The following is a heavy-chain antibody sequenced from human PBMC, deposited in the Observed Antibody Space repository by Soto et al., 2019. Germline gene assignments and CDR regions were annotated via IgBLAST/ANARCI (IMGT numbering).Heavy chain of an antibody. CDR1: GGSISSSSYY. CDR3: ARQDSSGYYPYYYYYGMDV. J-gene: IGHJ6*02. V-gene: IGHV4-39*01. D-gene: IGHD3-22*01. Sequence: LETLSLTCTVSGGSISSSSYYWGWIRQPPGKGLEWIGSIYYSGSTYYNPSLKSRVTISVDTSKNQFSLKLSSVTAADTAVYYCARQDSSGYYPYYYYYGMDVWGQGTTVTVSS. CDR2: IYYSGST.